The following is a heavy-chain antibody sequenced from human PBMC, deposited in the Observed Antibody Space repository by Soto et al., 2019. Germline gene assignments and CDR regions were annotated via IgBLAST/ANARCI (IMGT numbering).Heavy chain of an antibody. J-gene: IGHJ4*02. CDR3: ARSPRSSPYFDY. CDR2: IYPGDSET. V-gene: IGHV5-51*01. Sequence: GESLKISCKGSGYSFTTNWIAWVRQLPGKGPEYMGIIYPGDSETRYSPSFHGKVTISADRSIGTAYLQWSSLEASDSAFYFCARSPRSSPYFDYWGQGALVTVSS. CDR1: GYSFTTNW. D-gene: IGHD6-13*01.